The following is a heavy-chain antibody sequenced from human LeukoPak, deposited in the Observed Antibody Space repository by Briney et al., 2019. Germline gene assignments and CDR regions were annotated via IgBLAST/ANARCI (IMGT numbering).Heavy chain of an antibody. Sequence: GGSLRLSCAASGFTFSNYAIHWVRQAPGKGLEWVAVISYSGRNNYYADSVKGRFTISRDNSKNTLYLQMNSLRAEDTAMYYCARDVGITVADSFDPWGQGTLVTVSS. CDR1: GFTFSNYA. CDR2: ISYSGRNN. D-gene: IGHD6-13*01. CDR3: ARDVGITVADSFDP. V-gene: IGHV3-30*04. J-gene: IGHJ5*02.